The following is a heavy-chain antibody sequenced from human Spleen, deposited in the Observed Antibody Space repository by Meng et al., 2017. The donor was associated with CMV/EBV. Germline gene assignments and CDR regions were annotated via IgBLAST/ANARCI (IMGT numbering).Heavy chain of an antibody. CDR2: ISPNRGDT. J-gene: IGHJ6*02. V-gene: IGHV1-2*02. CDR1: GYTFTGYY. Sequence: ASVKVSCKDSGYTFTGYYMHWVRQAPGQGLEWMGWISPNRGDTNFAQKFQGRVTMTRDTSISTACMELSRLRSEDTAVYYCARAEKHYYYYYGMDVWGQGTTVTVSS. CDR3: ARAEKHYYYYYGMDV.